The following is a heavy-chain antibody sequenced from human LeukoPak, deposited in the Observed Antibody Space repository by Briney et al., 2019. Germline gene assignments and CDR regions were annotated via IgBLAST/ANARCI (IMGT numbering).Heavy chain of an antibody. V-gene: IGHV4-59*01. D-gene: IGHD2-8*01. CDR1: GGSISSYY. Sequence: PSETLSLTCTVSGGSISSYYWSWIRQPPGKGLEWIGYIYYSGSTNYNPSLKSRVTISVDTSKNQFSLKLSSVTAADTAVYYCARASKYRRYCTNGVCYTHTFDYWGQGTLVTVSS. J-gene: IGHJ4*02. CDR3: ARASKYRRYCTNGVCYTHTFDY. CDR2: IYYSGST.